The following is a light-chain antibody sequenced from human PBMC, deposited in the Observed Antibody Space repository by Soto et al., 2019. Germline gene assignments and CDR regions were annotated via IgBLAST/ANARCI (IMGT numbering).Light chain of an antibody. V-gene: IGKV3-15*01. CDR1: QRVSRN. Sequence: EIVMTQSPATLSVSPGERATLSCRASQRVSRNVAWYQQKPGQAPRLLIHDASTRATGISVRFSGSGSGTEFTLTISSLQYEDFAVYYCQQYNNWLWTFGQGTKVEIK. J-gene: IGKJ1*01. CDR3: QQYNNWLWT. CDR2: DAS.